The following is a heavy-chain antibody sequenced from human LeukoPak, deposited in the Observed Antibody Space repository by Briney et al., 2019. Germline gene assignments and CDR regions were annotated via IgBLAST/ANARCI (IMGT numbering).Heavy chain of an antibody. V-gene: IGHV3-30-3*01. Sequence: GGSLRLSCAASGFTFSSYAMHWVRQAPGKGLEWVAVISYDGSNKYYADSVKGRFTISRDNSKNTLYLQMNSLGAEDTAVYYCARDPTQWLRYGHFDYWGQGTLVTVSS. CDR2: ISYDGSNK. D-gene: IGHD5-12*01. J-gene: IGHJ4*02. CDR1: GFTFSSYA. CDR3: ARDPTQWLRYGHFDY.